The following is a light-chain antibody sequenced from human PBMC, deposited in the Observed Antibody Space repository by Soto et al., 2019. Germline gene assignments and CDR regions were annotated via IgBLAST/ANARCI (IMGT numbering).Light chain of an antibody. CDR1: SSVVGGYNH. CDR3: SSYRNIGV. V-gene: IGLV2-14*01. Sequence: QSALTQPASVSGSPGQSITFSCTGPSSVVGGYNHVSWYQQHPGKAPKLIIYDVINRPSGVSNRFSGSKSGNTASLTISGLQAEDEADYYCSSYRNIGVFGGGTKLTVL. CDR2: DVI. J-gene: IGLJ2*01.